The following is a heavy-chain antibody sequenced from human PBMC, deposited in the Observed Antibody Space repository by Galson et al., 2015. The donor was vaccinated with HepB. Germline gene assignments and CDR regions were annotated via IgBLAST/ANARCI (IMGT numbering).Heavy chain of an antibody. V-gene: IGHV3-73*01. J-gene: IGHJ4*02. CDR1: EFILSMYW. Sequence: SLRLSCAASEFILSMYWMNWVRQASGKGPEWVGRIRSKASDYATAYAASLKGRFTISRDDSKNTAYLHMNSLKTEDTAVYYCLRLGDLSGYSSSWGQGTLVTVSS. CDR3: LRLGDLSGYSSS. D-gene: IGHD6-13*01. CDR2: IRSKASDYAT.